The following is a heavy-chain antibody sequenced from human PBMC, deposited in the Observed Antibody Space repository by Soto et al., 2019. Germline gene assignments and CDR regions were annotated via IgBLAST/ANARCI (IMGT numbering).Heavy chain of an antibody. CDR3: AKDALNYDSSGYYLDY. Sequence: GGSLRLSCAASGFTFSSYPMHWVRQAPGEGLEWVAVISYDGSNKYYADSVKGRFTISRDNSKNTLYLQMNSLRAEDTAVYYCAKDALNYDSSGYYLDYWGQGT. CDR1: GFTFSSYP. D-gene: IGHD3-22*01. V-gene: IGHV3-30*04. CDR2: ISYDGSNK. J-gene: IGHJ4*02.